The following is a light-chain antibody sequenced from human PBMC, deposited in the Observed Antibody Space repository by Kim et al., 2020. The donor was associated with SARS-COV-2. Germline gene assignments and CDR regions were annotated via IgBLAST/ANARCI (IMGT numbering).Light chain of an antibody. J-gene: IGLJ1*01. CDR3: TSYAGSNTVYV. Sequence: SVNISCTGTRSDVGSYNDVSWYQQHPGKAPKLMIYEVSKRPSGVPDRFSGSKSGNTASLTVSGLQAEDEADYYCTSYAGSNTVYVFGTGTKVTVL. V-gene: IGLV2-8*01. CDR1: RSDVGSYND. CDR2: EVS.